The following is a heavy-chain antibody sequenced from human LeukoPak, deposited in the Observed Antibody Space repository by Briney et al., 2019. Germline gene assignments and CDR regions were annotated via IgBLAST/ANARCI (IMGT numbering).Heavy chain of an antibody. Sequence: PSETLSLTCTVSGVSISSYYWSWIRQPAGKGLEWIGRIYTSGSTNYNASLKSRVSMSVDTSKNQFSLKLSSVTAADTAVFYCARENSGSYREFDYWGQGTLVTVSS. V-gene: IGHV4-4*07. CDR2: IYTSGST. CDR1: GVSISSYY. CDR3: ARENSGSYREFDY. J-gene: IGHJ4*02. D-gene: IGHD1-26*01.